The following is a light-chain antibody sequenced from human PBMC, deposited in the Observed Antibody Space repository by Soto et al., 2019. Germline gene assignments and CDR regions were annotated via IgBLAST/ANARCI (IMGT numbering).Light chain of an antibody. CDR3: SSYAVTNIFV. Sequence: QSVLTQPPSASGSPGQSVTISCTGTSSDVGGYNYVSWYQQHPGKAPKVIIYEVSKRPSGVPDRFSGSKSGSTASLTVSGLQAEGEADYYCSSYAVTNIFVFGTGTKVTVL. V-gene: IGLV2-8*01. CDR1: SSDVGGYNY. CDR2: EVS. J-gene: IGLJ1*01.